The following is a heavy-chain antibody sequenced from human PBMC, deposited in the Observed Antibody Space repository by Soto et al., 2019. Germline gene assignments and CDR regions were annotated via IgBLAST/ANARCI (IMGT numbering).Heavy chain of an antibody. CDR2: ISSSGSTI. V-gene: IGHV3-48*03. J-gene: IGHJ6*02. CDR3: ARGLRFLEWLPEPMDV. CDR1: GFTFDDYA. D-gene: IGHD3-3*01. Sequence: GGSLRLSCAGSGFTFDDYAMHWVRQAPGKGLEWVSYISSSGSTIYYADSVKGRFTISRDNAKNSLYLQMNSLRAEDTAVYYCARGLRFLEWLPEPMDVWGQGTTVTVSS.